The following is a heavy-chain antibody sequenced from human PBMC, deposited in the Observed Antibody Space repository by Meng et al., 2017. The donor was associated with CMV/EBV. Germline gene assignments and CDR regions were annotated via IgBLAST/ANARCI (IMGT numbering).Heavy chain of an antibody. V-gene: IGHV3-7*01. CDR2: IKQDGSEK. Sequence: GSLRLPFSAFGFTFSSYWMSWVRQAPGKGLEWVANIKQDGSEKYYVDSVKGRFTISRDNAKNSLYLQMNSLRAEDTAVYYCARNLIYCSSTSCYEGGAFDIWGQGTMVTVSS. CDR3: ARNLIYCSSTSCYEGGAFDI. J-gene: IGHJ3*02. CDR1: GFTFSSYW. D-gene: IGHD2-2*01.